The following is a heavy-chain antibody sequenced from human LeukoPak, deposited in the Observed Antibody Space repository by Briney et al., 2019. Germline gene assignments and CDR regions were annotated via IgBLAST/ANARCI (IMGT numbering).Heavy chain of an antibody. D-gene: IGHD5-24*01. V-gene: IGHV3-23*01. CDR1: GFTFSSFG. CDR3: ARGWLQLLSNFDY. Sequence: PGGTLRLSCAASGFTFSSFGMSWVRQAPGKGLQWVSAISGSGGSTYYADSVKGRFTISRDNAKNSLYLQMNSLRAEDTALYYCARGWLQLLSNFDYWGQGTLVTVSS. J-gene: IGHJ4*02. CDR2: ISGSGGST.